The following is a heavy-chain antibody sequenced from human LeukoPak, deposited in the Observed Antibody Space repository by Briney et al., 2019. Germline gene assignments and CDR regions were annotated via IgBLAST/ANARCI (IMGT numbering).Heavy chain of an antibody. CDR2: IGTAGDT. CDR3: AKDRRVATTLRGMDV. D-gene: IGHD5-12*01. V-gene: IGHV3-13*01. Sequence: GGSLRLSCAASGFTFSSYDMHWVRHATGKGLEWVSAIGTAGDTYYPGSVKGRFTISRDNSKNTLYLQMNSLRAEDTAVYYCAKDRRVATTLRGMDVWGQGTTVTVSS. J-gene: IGHJ6*02. CDR1: GFTFSSYD.